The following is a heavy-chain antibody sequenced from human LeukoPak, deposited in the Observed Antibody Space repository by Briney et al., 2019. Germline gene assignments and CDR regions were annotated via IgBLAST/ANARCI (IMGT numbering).Heavy chain of an antibody. V-gene: IGHV4-34*01. J-gene: IGHJ5*02. CDR3: ARGPITMIVRMGLNWFDP. D-gene: IGHD3-22*01. CDR1: GWSFNGYY. CDR2: INHSGST. Sequence: SETVSLTCAVYGWSFNGYYWSGIRQPPRKGLKWIGEINHSGSTNYNPSLKSRVTISVGTSKNQFSLKLSSVTAADTAVYYCARGPITMIVRMGLNWFDPWGQGTLVTVSS.